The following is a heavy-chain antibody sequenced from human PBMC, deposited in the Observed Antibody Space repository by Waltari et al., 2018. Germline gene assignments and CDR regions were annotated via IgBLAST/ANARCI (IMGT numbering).Heavy chain of an antibody. CDR1: GSSFTNYW. J-gene: IGHJ4*02. Sequence: EVQLVQSGAEVKTPGESLRLSCKCSGSSFTNYWSTWVRKMPGKGLEWMGRIDPGDSDTDYSPSSQGHVTISADKSISTAYLQWRSLKASDTAIYYCASNDYSNDHYYWGQGTLVSVSS. V-gene: IGHV5-10-1*03. D-gene: IGHD4-4*01. CDR3: ASNDYSNDHYY. CDR2: IDPGDSDT.